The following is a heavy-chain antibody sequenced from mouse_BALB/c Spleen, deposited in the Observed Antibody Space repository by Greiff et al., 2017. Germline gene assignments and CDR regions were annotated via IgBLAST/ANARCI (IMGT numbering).Heavy chain of an antibody. D-gene: IGHD2-1*01. V-gene: IGHV7-3*02. CDR2: IRNKANGYTT. J-gene: IGHJ1*01. CDR1: GFTFTDYY. CDR3: ARDHYGNYGYFDV. Sequence: EVMLVESGGGLVQPGGSLRLSCATSGFTFTDYYMSWVRQPPGKALEWLGFIRNKANGYTTEYSASVKGRFTISRDNSQSILYLQMNTLRAEDSATYYCARDHYGNYGYFDVWGAGTTVTVSS.